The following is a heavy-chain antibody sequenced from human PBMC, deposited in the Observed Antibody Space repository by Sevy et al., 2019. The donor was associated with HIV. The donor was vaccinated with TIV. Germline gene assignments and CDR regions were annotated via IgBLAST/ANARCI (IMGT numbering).Heavy chain of an antibody. D-gene: IGHD3-22*01. CDR3: ATTKDYYESSGSPFDH. CDR1: GYTLTKLS. Sequence: ASVKVSCKVSGYTLTKLSMHWVRQAPGKGLEWMASFNPEDGETIYAQKFQGRVTMTEDTSTDTAYMEINSLRSEDTAVYYCATTKDYYESSGSPFDHWDQGTLVTVSS. V-gene: IGHV1-24*01. CDR2: FNPEDGET. J-gene: IGHJ4*02.